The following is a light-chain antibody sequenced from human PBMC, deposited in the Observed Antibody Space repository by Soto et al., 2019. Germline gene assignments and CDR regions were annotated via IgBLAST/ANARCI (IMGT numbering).Light chain of an antibody. CDR2: GTS. Sequence: EIVMTQSPATLAVSPGERATRSCRASQSVRRNLAWYQQRPAQPPRLLLYGTSTRATDIPARFSGSGSGTEFTLTISSLQSEDFAVYYCQQYNNWPAITFGQGTRLEIK. V-gene: IGKV3D-15*01. J-gene: IGKJ5*01. CDR3: QQYNNWPAIT. CDR1: QSVRRN.